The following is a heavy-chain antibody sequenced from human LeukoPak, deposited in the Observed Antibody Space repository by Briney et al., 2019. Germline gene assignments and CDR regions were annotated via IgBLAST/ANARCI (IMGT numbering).Heavy chain of an antibody. D-gene: IGHD3-10*01. Sequence: GRSLRLSCAASGFSFGDYAMYWVRQAPGKGLEWVSGISWNSGAVGYADSVKGRFTISRDNAKNSLYLQMNSLRAEDMASYYCAKGSGNMVRGVLFDYWGQGTLVAVSS. CDR2: ISWNSGAV. V-gene: IGHV3-9*03. CDR3: AKGSGNMVRGVLFDY. CDR1: GFSFGDYA. J-gene: IGHJ4*02.